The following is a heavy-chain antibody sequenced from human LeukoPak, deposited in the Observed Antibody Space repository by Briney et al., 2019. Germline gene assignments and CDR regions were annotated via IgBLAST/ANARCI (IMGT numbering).Heavy chain of an antibody. CDR2: IWYDGSNK. D-gene: IGHD5-18*01. Sequence: QPGGSLRLSCAASGFTFSSYGMHWVRQAPGKGLEWVAVIWYDGSNKYYADSVKGRFTISRDNSKNTLYLEMNSLRAEDTAVYYCARDRGYSYAHPLDYWGQGTLVTVSS. CDR1: GFTFSSYG. CDR3: ARDRGYSYAHPLDY. J-gene: IGHJ4*02. V-gene: IGHV3-33*01.